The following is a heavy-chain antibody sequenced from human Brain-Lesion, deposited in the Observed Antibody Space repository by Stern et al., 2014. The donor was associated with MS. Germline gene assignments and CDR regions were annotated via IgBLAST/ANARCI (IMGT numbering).Heavy chain of an antibody. CDR2: IMPDGSEQ. D-gene: IGHD6-25*01. CDR1: GFTFSNYW. CDR3: VRSGGFRDSYFDY. J-gene: IGHJ4*02. Sequence: EVHLVESGGGLVQPGGSLRLSCAASGFTFSNYWMSWVRQTPGKGLEWVAHIMPDGSEQHHAGSLKARFTISRDNAKNSLYLHMNSLRVEDTAVYYCVRSGGFRDSYFDYWGQGTLVTVSS. V-gene: IGHV3-7*01.